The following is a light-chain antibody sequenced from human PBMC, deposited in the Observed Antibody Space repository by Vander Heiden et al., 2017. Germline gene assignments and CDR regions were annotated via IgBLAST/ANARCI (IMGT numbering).Light chain of an antibody. CDR1: SSAVGGYHY. Sequence: QSALTQPASVSGSPVQSITISCPGTSSAVGGYHYVSWYQQHPGKAPKLMIYEVSNRPSGVSNRFSGSKSGNTASLTISGLQAEDEADYYCSSYTSSSLLYVFGTGTKVTVL. CDR2: EVS. J-gene: IGLJ1*01. CDR3: SSYTSSSLLYV. V-gene: IGLV2-14*01.